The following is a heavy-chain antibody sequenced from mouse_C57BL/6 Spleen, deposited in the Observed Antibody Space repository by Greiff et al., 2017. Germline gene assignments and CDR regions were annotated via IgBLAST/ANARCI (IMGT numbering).Heavy chain of an antibody. J-gene: IGHJ3*01. CDR3: ARGGLYYGSSDGVAY. D-gene: IGHD1-1*01. CDR2: IYPGGGYT. CDR1: GYTFTNYW. Sequence: QVQLQQSGAELVRPGTSVKMSCKASGYTFTNYWIGWAKQRPGHGLEWIGDIYPGGGYTNYNEKFKGKATLTADKSSSTAYMQFSSLTSEDSAIYYCARGGLYYGSSDGVAYWGQGTLVTVSA. V-gene: IGHV1-63*01.